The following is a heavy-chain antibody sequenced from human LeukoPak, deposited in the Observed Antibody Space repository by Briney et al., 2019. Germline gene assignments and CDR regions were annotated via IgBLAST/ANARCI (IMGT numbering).Heavy chain of an antibody. CDR3: AREPHAGADPLPGA. CDR1: GYTFTSYD. J-gene: IGHJ5*02. CDR2: MNPNSGNT. Sequence: GPSVKVSCKASGYTFTSYDINWVRQATGQGLEWMGWMNPNSGNTGYAQKFQGRVTMTRNTSISTAYMELSSLRSEDTAVYYCAREPHAGADPLPGAWGQGTLVTVSS. D-gene: IGHD7-27*01. V-gene: IGHV1-8*01.